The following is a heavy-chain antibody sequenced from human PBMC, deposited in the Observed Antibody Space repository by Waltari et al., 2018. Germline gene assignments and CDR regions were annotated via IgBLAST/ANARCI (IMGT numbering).Heavy chain of an antibody. CDR2: IYSGGST. D-gene: IGHD6-13*01. J-gene: IGHJ4*02. CDR3: AREAAAAYYFDY. Sequence: PGKGLEWVSVIYSGGSTYYADSVKGRFTISRDNSKNTLYLQMNSLRAEDTAVYYCAREAAAAYYFDYWGQGTLVTVSS. V-gene: IGHV3-53*01.